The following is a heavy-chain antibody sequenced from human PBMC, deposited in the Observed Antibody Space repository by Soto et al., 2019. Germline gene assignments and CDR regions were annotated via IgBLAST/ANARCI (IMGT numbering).Heavy chain of an antibody. J-gene: IGHJ6*02. Sequence: SVKVSCKASGGTFSSYAISWVRQAPGQGLEWMGGIIPIFGTANYAQKFQGRVTITADESTSTAYMELSSLRSEDTAVYYCARDLDGRQLVCGMDVWGQGTTVTVSS. D-gene: IGHD6-13*01. CDR1: GGTFSSYA. V-gene: IGHV1-69*13. CDR2: IIPIFGTA. CDR3: ARDLDGRQLVCGMDV.